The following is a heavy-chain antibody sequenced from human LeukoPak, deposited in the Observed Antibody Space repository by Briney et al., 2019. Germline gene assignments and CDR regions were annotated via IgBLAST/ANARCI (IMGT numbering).Heavy chain of an antibody. CDR3: ARSTSHFDY. Sequence: GRSLRLSCAASGFTFSSYAMHRVRQAPGKGLEWVAVISYDGSNKYYADSVKGRFTISRDSSKNTLYLQMNSLRAEDTAVYYCARSTSHFDYRGQGTLVTVSS. J-gene: IGHJ4*02. CDR1: GFTFSSYA. CDR2: ISYDGSNK. V-gene: IGHV3-30*04.